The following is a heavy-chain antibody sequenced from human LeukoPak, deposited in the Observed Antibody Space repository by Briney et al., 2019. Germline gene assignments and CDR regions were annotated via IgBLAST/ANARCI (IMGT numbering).Heavy chain of an antibody. CDR1: GFTFSSYE. Sequence: GGSLRLSCAASGFTFSSYEMNWVRQAPGKGLEWVSYISSSGSTIYYADSVKGRFTISRDNSKNTLYLQMNSLRAEDTAVYYCAKDSEVVVTAMGAFDIWGQGTMVTVSS. D-gene: IGHD2-21*02. CDR3: AKDSEVVVTAMGAFDI. V-gene: IGHV3-48*03. J-gene: IGHJ3*02. CDR2: ISSSGSTI.